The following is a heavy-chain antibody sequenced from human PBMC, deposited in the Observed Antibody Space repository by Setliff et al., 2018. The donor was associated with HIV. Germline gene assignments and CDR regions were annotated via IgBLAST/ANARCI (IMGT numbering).Heavy chain of an antibody. CDR2: IHYNGRT. Sequence: SETLSLTCTVSGDSITNDDYYWGWIRQPPGKGLEWIAIIHYNGRTYYDPSLKSRVTIFVDTSKTQFYLKLRSVTASDTAVYYCARYTSKVDWFDPWGQGTLVT. J-gene: IGHJ5*02. V-gene: IGHV4-39*01. D-gene: IGHD2-2*02. CDR3: ARYTSKVDWFDP. CDR1: GDSITNDDYY.